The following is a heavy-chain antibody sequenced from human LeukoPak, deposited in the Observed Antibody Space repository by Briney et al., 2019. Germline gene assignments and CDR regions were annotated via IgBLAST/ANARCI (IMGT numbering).Heavy chain of an antibody. Sequence: GGSLRLSCAASGFTLSSYAMSWVRQAPGKGLEWVSAISDSGGSTYDADSVKGRFTISRDNSKNTLYLQMNSLRAEDTAVYYCAKDTSIGRYCTNGVCSPFDYWGQGTLVTVSS. CDR3: AKDTSIGRYCTNGVCSPFDY. J-gene: IGHJ4*02. CDR1: GFTLSSYA. D-gene: IGHD2-8*01. CDR2: ISDSGGST. V-gene: IGHV3-23*01.